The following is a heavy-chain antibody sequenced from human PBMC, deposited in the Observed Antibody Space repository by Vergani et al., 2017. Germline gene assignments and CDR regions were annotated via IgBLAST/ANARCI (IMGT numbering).Heavy chain of an antibody. V-gene: IGHV3-23*01. CDR1: GFTFSSYA. CDR2: ISGSGGST. Sequence: EVQLLESGGGLVQPGGSLRLSCAASGFTFSSYAMSWVRQAPGKGLEWVSGISGSGGSTYYADSVKGRFTISRDNSKNTLYLQMNSLRAEDTAVYYCAKVLHYYESSGNYYLGVGEYWGQGTLVTVYS. CDR3: AKVLHYYESSGNYYLGVGEY. J-gene: IGHJ4*02. D-gene: IGHD3-22*01.